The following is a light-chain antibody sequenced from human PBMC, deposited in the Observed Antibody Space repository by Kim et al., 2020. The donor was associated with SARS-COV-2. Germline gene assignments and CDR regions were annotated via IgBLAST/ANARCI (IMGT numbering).Light chain of an antibody. Sequence: GGTATLTCCLSSGSVSPNYSPSWYQQPPGQAPRMLIYNTNTRSSGVPDRFSGSILGNKAALTITGAQADDESDYYCVLYMGGGIWVFGGGTQLTVL. CDR2: NTN. CDR1: SGSVSPNYS. J-gene: IGLJ3*02. CDR3: VLYMGGGIWV. V-gene: IGLV8-61*01.